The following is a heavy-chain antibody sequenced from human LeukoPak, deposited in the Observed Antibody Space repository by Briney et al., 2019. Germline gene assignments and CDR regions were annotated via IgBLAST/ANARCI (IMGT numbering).Heavy chain of an antibody. J-gene: IGHJ4*02. D-gene: IGHD3-3*01. V-gene: IGHV4-39*01. CDR1: AGSISSSSYY. CDR2: IYYSGST. CDR3: ARHYYDFWSGYYQFDY. Sequence: SETLSLTCTVCAGSISSSSYYWGWIRQPPGKGLEWIGSIYYSGSTYYNPSLKSRVTISVDTSKNQFSLKLSSVTAADTAVYYCARHYYDFWSGYYQFDYWGQGTLVTVSS.